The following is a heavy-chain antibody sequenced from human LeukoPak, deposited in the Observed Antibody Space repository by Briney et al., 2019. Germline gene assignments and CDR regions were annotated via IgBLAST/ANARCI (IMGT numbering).Heavy chain of an antibody. CDR3: ARSYYGSGTSYGMDV. CDR2: IKQDGSEK. D-gene: IGHD3-10*01. CDR1: GFTFSRHW. Sequence: GGSLRLSCAVSGFTFSRHWMSWVRQAPGKGLEWLANIKQDGSEKYYVDSVEGRFTISRDNAKNSPYLQMNSLRAEDTAVYYCARSYYGSGTSYGMDVWGQGTTVTVSS. V-gene: IGHV3-7*01. J-gene: IGHJ6*02.